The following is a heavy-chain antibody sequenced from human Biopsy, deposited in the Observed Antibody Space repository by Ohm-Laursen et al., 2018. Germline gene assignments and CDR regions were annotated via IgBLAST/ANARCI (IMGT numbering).Heavy chain of an antibody. CDR2: ISCTGYT. V-gene: IGHV4-59*11. D-gene: IGHD4-23*01. Sequence: TLSLTWTVSGGSFTGHYWSWIRQPPGKGLEWIGHISCTGYTSYNASLKSRVTISVDTSRNHFSLRMSSLTAADTSVYYWARGSNDSGGLYFPRWGQGTLLTVSS. J-gene: IGHJ4*02. CDR1: GGSFTGHY. CDR3: ARGSNDSGGLYFPR.